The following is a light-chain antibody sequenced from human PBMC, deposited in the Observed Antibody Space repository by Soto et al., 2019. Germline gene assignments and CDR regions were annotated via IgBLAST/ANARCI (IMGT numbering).Light chain of an antibody. CDR1: QDFSNF. J-gene: IGKJ4*01. Sequence: DIQLTQSPSFLSASIGDRVTITCRASQDFSNFLAWYQQKPGRAPKLLMYDASTLQSGVPSRFSGSGSGTEFTLTISSLQPEDFATYYCQQLYSFPLTFDGGTKVEIK. V-gene: IGKV1-9*01. CDR3: QQLYSFPLT. CDR2: DAS.